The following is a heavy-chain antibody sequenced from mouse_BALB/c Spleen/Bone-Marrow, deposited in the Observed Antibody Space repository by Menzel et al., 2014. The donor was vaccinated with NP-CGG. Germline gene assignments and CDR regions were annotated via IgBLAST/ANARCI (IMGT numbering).Heavy chain of an antibody. J-gene: IGHJ2*01. CDR1: GFTFSSYA. CDR2: ISSGGSYT. V-gene: IGHV5-9-3*01. D-gene: IGHD2-4*01. CDR3: ARHGITRLLDY. Sequence: EVQLVESGGGLVKPGGSLKLSCAASGFTFSSYAMSWVRQTPEKRLEWVATISSGGSYTYYPDSVKGRFTISRDNAKNTLYLQMSSLRYEDTAMYYCARHGITRLLDYWGQGTTLTVSS.